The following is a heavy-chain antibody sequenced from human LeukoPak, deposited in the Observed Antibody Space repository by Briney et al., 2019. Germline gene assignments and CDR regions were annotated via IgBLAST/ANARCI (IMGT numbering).Heavy chain of an antibody. CDR3: GMAMDV. CDR2: ISGRGDYT. V-gene: IGHV3-11*03. Sequence: GSLRLSCAASAFGFSDYYMSWIRQAPGKGLEWVSYISGRGDYTNYGDSVKGRFTISRDNAKNSLYLQMNSLRVGDTAVYYCGMAMDVWGRGTTVTVSS. D-gene: IGHD5-24*01. J-gene: IGHJ6*02. CDR1: AFGFSDYY.